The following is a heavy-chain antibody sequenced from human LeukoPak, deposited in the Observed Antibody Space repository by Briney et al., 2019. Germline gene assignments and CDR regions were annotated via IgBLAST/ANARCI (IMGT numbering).Heavy chain of an antibody. CDR2: IYYSGST. D-gene: IGHD2/OR15-2a*01. J-gene: IGHJ6*02. CDR3: AKGGSTNFYYGDV. V-gene: IGHV4-59*01. Sequence: SETLSLTCTASGGSISSYYWSWIRQPPGKGLEWIGYIYYSGSTRYNTSLESRVTISVDTSKNQFSLKLSSVTAAATAVYYCAKGGSTNFYYGDVWGQGTTVTVSS. CDR1: GGSISSYY.